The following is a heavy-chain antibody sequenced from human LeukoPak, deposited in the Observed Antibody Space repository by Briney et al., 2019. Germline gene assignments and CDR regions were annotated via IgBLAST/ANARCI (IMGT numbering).Heavy chain of an antibody. D-gene: IGHD4-11*01. CDR3: AAVSGHYTLLDA. CDR2: VDPDDGRR. CDR1: GYTLNDIS. J-gene: IGHJ5*02. V-gene: IGHV1-24*01. Sequence: GASVKVPCKISGYTLNDISVHWVRQPPGKGLEWMGGVDPDDGRRVYAQRFQGRVTMTEDTSTNTAYMELSRLRSEDTAVYFCAAVSGHYTLLDAWGQGALVTVST.